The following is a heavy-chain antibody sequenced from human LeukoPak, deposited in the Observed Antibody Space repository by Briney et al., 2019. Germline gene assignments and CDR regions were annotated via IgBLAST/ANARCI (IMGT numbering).Heavy chain of an antibody. CDR3: VISVHAGWLDDYFDY. Sequence: PGRPLRLSCAVSGFIFSSYGMEWGSQAPGEGLEWGAVISYDGGSKYYADSTKGGFTISRDNSKKTLHLHMNTLRAEATPVSYCVISVHAGWLDDYFDYWGQGTLVTVSS. J-gene: IGHJ4*02. V-gene: IGHV3-30*03. D-gene: IGHD6-19*01. CDR1: GFIFSSYG. CDR2: ISYDGGSK.